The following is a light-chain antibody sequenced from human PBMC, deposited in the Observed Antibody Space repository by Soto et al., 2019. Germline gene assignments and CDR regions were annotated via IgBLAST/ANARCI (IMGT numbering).Light chain of an antibody. CDR2: AAS. V-gene: IGKV1-39*01. J-gene: IGKJ1*01. CDR3: QQTYGALTWT. CDR1: QSISIY. Sequence: DIQMPQSPSSLSASVGARVTITCRAGQSISIYLNWYQQKPGKAPKLLIYAASSLQSGVPSRFSGSGSWTDFTLTISSLQPEDFATYYCQQTYGALTWTFGQGTKVEV.